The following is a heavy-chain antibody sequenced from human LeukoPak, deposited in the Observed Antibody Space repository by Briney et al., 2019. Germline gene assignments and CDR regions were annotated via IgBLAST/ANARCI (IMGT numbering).Heavy chain of an antibody. CDR2: IYTSGST. CDR1: GGSISSYY. CDR3: ARVHDYEDYFDY. V-gene: IGHV4-4*07. Sequence: SETLSLTCTVSGGSISSYYWSWIRQPAGKGLEWTGRIYTSGSTNYNPSLKSRVTMSVDTSKNQFSLKLSSVTAADTAVYYCARVHDYEDYFDYWGQGTLVTVSS. D-gene: IGHD4-17*01. J-gene: IGHJ4*02.